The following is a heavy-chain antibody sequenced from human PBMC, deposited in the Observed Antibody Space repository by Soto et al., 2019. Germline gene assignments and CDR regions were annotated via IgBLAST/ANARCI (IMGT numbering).Heavy chain of an antibody. CDR1: GFTFSSYA. CDR3: ATSPGFSFRDYYYGMDV. J-gene: IGHJ6*04. V-gene: IGHV3-30-3*01. CDR2: ISYDGSNK. D-gene: IGHD3-10*01. Sequence: PGGSLRLSCAASGFTFSSYAMHLVRQAPGKGLEWVAVISYDGSNKYYADSVKGRFTISRDNSKNTLYLQMNSLRAEDTAVYYCATSPGFSFRDYYYGMDVWGKGTTVTVSS.